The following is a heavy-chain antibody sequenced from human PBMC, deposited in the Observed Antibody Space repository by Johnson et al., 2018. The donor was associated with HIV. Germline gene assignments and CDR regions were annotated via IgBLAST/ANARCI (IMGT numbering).Heavy chain of an antibody. V-gene: IGHV3-30*04. D-gene: IGHD3-22*01. CDR3: ARDLYYYDTSGYYLNGPDAFDI. CDR2: ISFDGSYK. Sequence: QVQLVESGGGVVQPGRSLRLSCAASGFTFSSYAMHWVRQAPGKGLEWVAVISFDGSYKYYADSVKGRFTISRDSSQNTLYLQVNSLRAEDTAVYYCARDLYYYDTSGYYLNGPDAFDIWGQGTMVTVSS. J-gene: IGHJ3*02. CDR1: GFTFSSYA.